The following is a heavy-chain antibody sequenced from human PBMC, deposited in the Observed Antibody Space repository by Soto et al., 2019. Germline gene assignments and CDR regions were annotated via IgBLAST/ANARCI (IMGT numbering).Heavy chain of an antibody. J-gene: IGHJ6*03. Sequence: GGSLRLSCAASGFTFSSYAMSWVRQAPGKGLEWVSAISGSGGSTYYADSVKGRFTISRDNSKNTLYLQMNSLRAEDTAVYYCAKGPHRGEQWLNPKYYYYMDVWGKGTTVTVSS. CDR1: GFTFSSYA. D-gene: IGHD6-19*01. CDR3: AKGPHRGEQWLNPKYYYYMDV. CDR2: ISGSGGST. V-gene: IGHV3-23*01.